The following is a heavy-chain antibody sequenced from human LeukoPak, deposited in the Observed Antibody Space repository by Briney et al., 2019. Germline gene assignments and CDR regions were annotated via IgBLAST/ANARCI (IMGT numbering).Heavy chain of an antibody. J-gene: IGHJ4*02. Sequence: PGGSLRLSCAASGFTFSDSAMHWVRQASGKGLEWVGRINGDGSGTNYADSVKGRFTISRDNAKNTLYLQMNSLRAEDTAVYYCARQADSALYFDYWGQGTLVTVSS. CDR2: INGDGSGT. CDR3: ARQADSALYFDY. CDR1: GFTFSDSA. V-gene: IGHV3-74*01.